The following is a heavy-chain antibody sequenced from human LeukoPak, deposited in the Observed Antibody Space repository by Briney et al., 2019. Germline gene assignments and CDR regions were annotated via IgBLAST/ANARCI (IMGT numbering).Heavy chain of an antibody. Sequence: SSQTLSLTCTVSGGSISSGGYYWSWIRQHPGKGLEWIGYIYYSGSTYYNPSLKSRVTISVDTSKNQFSLKLSSVTAADTAVYYCARFPVYDYMSFSLGAFDIWGQGTMVTVSS. CDR2: IYYSGST. CDR3: ARFPVYDYMSFSLGAFDI. V-gene: IGHV4-31*03. D-gene: IGHD5/OR15-5a*01. CDR1: GGSISSGGYY. J-gene: IGHJ3*02.